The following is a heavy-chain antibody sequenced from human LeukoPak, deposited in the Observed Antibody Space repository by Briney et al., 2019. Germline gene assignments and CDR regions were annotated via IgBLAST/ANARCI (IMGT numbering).Heavy chain of an antibody. CDR1: GYTFTNNY. D-gene: IGHD6-6*01. Sequence: ASVKVSCKASGYTFTNNYLHWVRQAPGQGLEWMGWISAYNGNTNYAQKLQGRVTMTTDTSTSTAYMELRSLRSDDTAVYYCATLYSSSGYYFAYWGQGTLVTVSS. V-gene: IGHV1-18*04. J-gene: IGHJ4*02. CDR3: ATLYSSSGYYFAY. CDR2: ISAYNGNT.